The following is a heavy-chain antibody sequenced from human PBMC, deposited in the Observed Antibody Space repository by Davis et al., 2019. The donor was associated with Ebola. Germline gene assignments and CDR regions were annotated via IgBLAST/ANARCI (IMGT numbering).Heavy chain of an antibody. D-gene: IGHD3-16*01. J-gene: IGHJ3*02. CDR3: ARDRNDYVTAFDI. CDR1: GFTFSSYA. Sequence: GESLKISCAASGFTFSSYAMSWVRQAPGKGLEWVSAISGSGGSTYYADSVKGRFTISRDNSKNTLYLQMNSLRAEDTAVYYCARDRNDYVTAFDIWGQGTMVTVSS. V-gene: IGHV3-23*01. CDR2: ISGSGGST.